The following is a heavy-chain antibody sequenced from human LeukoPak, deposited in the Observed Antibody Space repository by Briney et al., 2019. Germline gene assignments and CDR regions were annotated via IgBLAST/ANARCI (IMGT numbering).Heavy chain of an antibody. J-gene: IGHJ4*02. Sequence: GGSLRLSCAASGFTFIRYSMNWVRQAPGKGREWVASIDARSSYIYYADSVEGRFTISRDNAKNSLYLQMNSLRAEDMAVYYCARAFLIGDYFDSWGQGTLVTVSS. D-gene: IGHD3-10*01. CDR3: ARAFLIGDYFDS. V-gene: IGHV3-21*01. CDR1: GFTFIRYS. CDR2: IDARSSYI.